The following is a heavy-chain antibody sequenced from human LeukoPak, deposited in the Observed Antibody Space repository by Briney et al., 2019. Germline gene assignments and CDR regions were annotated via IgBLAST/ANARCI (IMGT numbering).Heavy chain of an antibody. J-gene: IGHJ4*02. D-gene: IGHD6-19*01. Sequence: PSETLSLTCTVSGGSISSSSYYWGWIRQPPGKGLEWIGSIYYSGSTYYNPSLKSRVTISVDTSKNQFSLKLSSVTAADTAVYYCARGGRGSSGWGIDYWGQGTLVTVSS. V-gene: IGHV4-39*07. CDR2: IYYSGST. CDR3: ARGGRGSSGWGIDY. CDR1: GGSISSSSYY.